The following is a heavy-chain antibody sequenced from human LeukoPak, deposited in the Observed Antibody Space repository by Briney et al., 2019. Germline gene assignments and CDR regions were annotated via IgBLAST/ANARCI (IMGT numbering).Heavy chain of an antibody. J-gene: IGHJ3*02. Sequence: PGGSLRLSCATSGFTFSTYSMNWVRQAPGKGLEWVSYISSSSSTIYYADSVKGRFTISRDNAKNSLYLQMNSLRAEDTAVYYCARERYYDSSGYYDAFDIWGQGTMVTVSS. V-gene: IGHV3-48*04. CDR2: ISSSSSTI. CDR3: ARERYYDSSGYYDAFDI. CDR1: GFTFSTYS. D-gene: IGHD3-22*01.